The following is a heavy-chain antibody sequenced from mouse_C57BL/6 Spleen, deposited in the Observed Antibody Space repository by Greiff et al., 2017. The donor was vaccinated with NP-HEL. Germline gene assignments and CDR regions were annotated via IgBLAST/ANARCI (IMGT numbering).Heavy chain of an antibody. J-gene: IGHJ2*01. V-gene: IGHV5-4*01. D-gene: IGHD2-4*01. CDR3: ARDGNDYDEGYYFDY. Sequence: EVQGVESGGGLVKPGGSLKLSCAASGFTFSSYAMSWVRQTPEKRLEWVATISDGGSYTYYPDNVKGRFTISRDNAKNNLYLQMSHLKSEDTAMYYCARDGNDYDEGYYFDYWGQGTTLTVSS. CDR2: ISDGGSYT. CDR1: GFTFSSYA.